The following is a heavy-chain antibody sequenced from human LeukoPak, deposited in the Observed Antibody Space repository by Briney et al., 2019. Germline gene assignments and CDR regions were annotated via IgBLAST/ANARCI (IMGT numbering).Heavy chain of an antibody. CDR1: GLTFSSYE. CDR3: ARSSGYYYFDFGY. V-gene: IGHV3-48*03. Sequence: PGGSLRLSCAASGLTFSSYEMNWVRQAPGKGLKWVSYISSSGSTIYYADSVKGRFTISRDNAKNSLYLQMNSLRAEDTAVYYCARSSGYYYFDFGYWGQGTLVTVSS. CDR2: ISSSGSTI. J-gene: IGHJ4*02. D-gene: IGHD3-22*01.